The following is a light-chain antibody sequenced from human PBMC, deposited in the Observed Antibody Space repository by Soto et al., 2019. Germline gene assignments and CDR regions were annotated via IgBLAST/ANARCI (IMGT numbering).Light chain of an antibody. CDR3: QQYDIYSRT. CDR1: QSISNW. Sequence: DIQMTQSPSTLSASVGDRVTITCRASQSISNWLAWYQQKPGKAPKLLIYDASTLQSGVPSRFSGSGSGTEFTLTISSLQPDDFATYYCQQYDIYSRTFGHGTKVEIK. J-gene: IGKJ1*01. CDR2: DAS. V-gene: IGKV1-5*01.